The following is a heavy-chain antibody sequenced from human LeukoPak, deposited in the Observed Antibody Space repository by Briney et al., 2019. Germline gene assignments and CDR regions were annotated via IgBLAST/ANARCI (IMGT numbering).Heavy chain of an antibody. CDR3: ARDNWNYGSSMDV. CDR1: GGSISSYY. CDR2: IYYSGST. V-gene: IGHV4-59*01. Sequence: SETLSLTCTVSGGSISSYYWSWIRQPPGKGLEWIGYIYYSGSTNYNPSLKSRVTISVDTPKNQFSLKLSSVTAADTAVYYCARDNWNYGSSMDVWGQGTTVTVSS. D-gene: IGHD1-7*01. J-gene: IGHJ6*02.